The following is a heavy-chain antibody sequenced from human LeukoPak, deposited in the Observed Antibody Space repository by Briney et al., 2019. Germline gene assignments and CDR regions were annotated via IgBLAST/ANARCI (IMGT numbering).Heavy chain of an antibody. CDR1: GDTIGGKY. CDR3: XREWDSVNDY. CDR2: IYSSGST. D-gene: IGHD1-26*01. Sequence: SETLSLTCTVSGDTIGGKYWTWIRQSAGKGLEWIGRIYSSGSTSYNPSLKSRVTMSVDTSKNQFSLKVSSVTAADTAVYFCXREWDSVNDYWGQGTLVTVSS. J-gene: IGHJ4*02. V-gene: IGHV4-4*07.